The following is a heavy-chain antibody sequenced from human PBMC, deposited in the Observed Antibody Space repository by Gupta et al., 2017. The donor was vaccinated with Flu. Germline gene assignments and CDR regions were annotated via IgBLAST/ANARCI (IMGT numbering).Heavy chain of an antibody. J-gene: IGHJ2*01. CDR2: ISGSGGST. V-gene: IGHV3-23*01. CDR3: AKPYCTNGVCYPYWYFDL. CDR1: GFTFSRYA. Sequence: EVQLLESRGGLVQPGGSLRLSCAASGFTFSRYAVTWVRQAPGKGLEWVSAISGSGGSTYYADSVKGRFTISRDNSKNTLYLQMNSLRAEDTAVYYCAKPYCTNGVCYPYWYFDLWGRGTLVTVSS. D-gene: IGHD2-8*01.